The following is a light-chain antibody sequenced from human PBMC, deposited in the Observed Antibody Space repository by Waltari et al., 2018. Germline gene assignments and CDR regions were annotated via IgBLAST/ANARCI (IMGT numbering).Light chain of an antibody. CDR1: QSVSSNY. CDR3: QQYARSPIT. Sequence: EIVLTQSPGTLSLSPGESAALSCRASQSVSSNYLAWYQQKPGQAPRRLIFGALSRATGIPDRFRGRGSGTDFTLTISGLEPEDFAVYYCQQYARSPITFGQGTKLEMK. CDR2: GAL. V-gene: IGKV3-20*01. J-gene: IGKJ2*01.